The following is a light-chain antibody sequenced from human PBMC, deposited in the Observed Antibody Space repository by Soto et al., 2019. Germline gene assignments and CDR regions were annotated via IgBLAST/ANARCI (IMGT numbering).Light chain of an antibody. CDR1: KSVSSSY. Sequence: EIVLTQSPGTLSLSPGERATLSCRASKSVSSSYLAWYQQKPGQAPRLLIYGASSSATGIPDRFSGSGSGTDFTLTISRLEPEDCTVYYCQQYGSSPWTFGQGTKVEIK. V-gene: IGKV3-20*01. J-gene: IGKJ1*01. CDR3: QQYGSSPWT. CDR2: GAS.